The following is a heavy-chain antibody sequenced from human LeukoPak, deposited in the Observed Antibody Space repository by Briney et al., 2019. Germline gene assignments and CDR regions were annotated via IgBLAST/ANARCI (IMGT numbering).Heavy chain of an antibody. CDR3: VTGYSYYYMDV. V-gene: IGHV1-46*01. CDR2: INPSGGST. CDR1: GYTFTSYY. D-gene: IGHD3-9*01. J-gene: IGHJ6*03. Sequence: GASVKVSCKASGYTFTSYYMHWVRQAPGQGLEWMGIINPSGGSTSCAQKFQGRVTMTRDMSTSTVYMELSSLRSEDTAVYYCVTGYSYYYMDVWGKGTTVTVSS.